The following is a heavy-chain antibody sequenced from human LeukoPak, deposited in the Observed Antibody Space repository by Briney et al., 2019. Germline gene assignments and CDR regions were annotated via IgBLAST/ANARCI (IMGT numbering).Heavy chain of an antibody. J-gene: IGHJ5*02. CDR2: IYLNDDK. CDR3: AHTVAAATLNWFDP. D-gene: IGHD2-15*01. CDR1: GFSLNSRAVG. Sequence: FGPTLVKPTPTLTLTCTFSGFSLNSRAVGVGWIRQTPGKTLEWIAVIYLNDDKRYSPYLKSRLTITKDPSKNQVVLTMTNMDPVDTATYYCAHTVAAATLNWFDPWGQGTPVTVSS. V-gene: IGHV2-5*01.